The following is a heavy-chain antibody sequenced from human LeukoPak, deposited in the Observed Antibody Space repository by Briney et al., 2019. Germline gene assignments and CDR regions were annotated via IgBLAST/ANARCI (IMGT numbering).Heavy chain of an antibody. D-gene: IGHD6-19*01. J-gene: IGHJ4*02. Sequence: GGSLRLSCAASGFTFSSYDMHWVRQATGKGLEWVSAIGTAGDTYYPGSVKGRFTISRDNAKNSVYLQMSSLRAEDTAVYYCATNSDWRFDFWGRGTLVTVSS. CDR1: GFTFSSYD. CDR3: ATNSDWRFDF. V-gene: IGHV3-13*01. CDR2: IGTAGDT.